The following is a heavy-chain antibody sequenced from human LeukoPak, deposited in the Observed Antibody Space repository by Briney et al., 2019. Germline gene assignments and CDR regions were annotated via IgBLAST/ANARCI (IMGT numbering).Heavy chain of an antibody. CDR2: INPNSGGT. J-gene: IGHJ4*02. V-gene: IGHV1-2*02. Sequence: ASVKVSCKASGYTFTGYYMHWVRQAPGQGLEWMGWINPNSGGTDYAQKFQGRVTMTRDTSISTAYMELSRLRSDDTAVYHCALSRIAAAVPLGYWGQGTLVTVSS. CDR3: ALSRIAAAVPLGY. D-gene: IGHD6-13*01. CDR1: GYTFTGYY.